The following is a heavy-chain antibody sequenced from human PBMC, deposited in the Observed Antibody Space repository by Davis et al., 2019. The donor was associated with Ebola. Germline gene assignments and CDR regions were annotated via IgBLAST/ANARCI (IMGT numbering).Heavy chain of an antibody. V-gene: IGHV5-51*01. CDR3: AIPRGQWLRDAFDI. Sequence: GESLKISCEGSGFNFATYWIAWVRQVPGKGLEWMGVIYPDDSDARYSPSFQGQVTISADKSTNTASLQWNSLKASDTAIYYRAIPRGQWLRDAFDIWGQGTMVTVSS. J-gene: IGHJ3*02. CDR2: IYPDDSDA. D-gene: IGHD6-19*01. CDR1: GFNFATYW.